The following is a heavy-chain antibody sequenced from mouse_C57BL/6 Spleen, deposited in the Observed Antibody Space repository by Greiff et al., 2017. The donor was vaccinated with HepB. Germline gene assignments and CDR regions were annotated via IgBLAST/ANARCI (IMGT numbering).Heavy chain of an antibody. Sequence: QVQLQQSGAELVRPGASVTLSCKASGYTFTDYEMHWVKQTPVHGLEWIGAIDPETGGTAYNQKFKGKAILTADKSSSTAYMELRSLTSEDSAVYYCTSYYDSSFSFDYWGQGTTLTVSS. CDR1: GYTFTDYE. V-gene: IGHV1-15*01. CDR3: TSYYDSSFSFDY. J-gene: IGHJ2*01. D-gene: IGHD1-1*01. CDR2: IDPETGGT.